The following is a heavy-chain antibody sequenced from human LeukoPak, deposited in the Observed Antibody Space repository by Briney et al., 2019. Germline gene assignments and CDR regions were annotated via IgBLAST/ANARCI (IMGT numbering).Heavy chain of an antibody. D-gene: IGHD3-10*01. Sequence: TLSLTCTVSGGSISSGDYYWSWIRQPPGKGLEWIGYIYYSGSTYYNPSLKSRVTISVDTTKNQFSLKLSSVTAADTAVYYCARAGQKLAMVRGVIFHTPNMDVWGKGTTVTVSS. J-gene: IGHJ6*03. CDR3: ARAGQKLAMVRGVIFHTPNMDV. CDR1: GGSISSGDYY. CDR2: IYYSGST. V-gene: IGHV4-30-4*08.